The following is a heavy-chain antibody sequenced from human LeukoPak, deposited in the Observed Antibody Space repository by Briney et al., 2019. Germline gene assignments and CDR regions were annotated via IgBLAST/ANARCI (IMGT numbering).Heavy chain of an antibody. J-gene: IGHJ3*02. D-gene: IGHD6-19*01. Sequence: PGGSLRLSCAASGFTFNDYYMSWIRQAPGKGLEWISYISGSAYSTYYADSVKGRFTISRDNAKNSLYLQMNSLRAEDTALYYCARDRIAVAGVDAFDIWGQGTMVTVSS. CDR3: ARDRIAVAGVDAFDI. V-gene: IGHV3-11*01. CDR2: ISGSAYST. CDR1: GFTFNDYY.